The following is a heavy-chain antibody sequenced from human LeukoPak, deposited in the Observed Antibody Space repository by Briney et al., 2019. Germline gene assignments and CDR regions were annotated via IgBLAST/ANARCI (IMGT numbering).Heavy chain of an antibody. V-gene: IGHV1-2*06. CDR3: ARGSYGSGSYNPLKFDY. J-gene: IGHJ4*02. CDR1: GYTFTSYY. CDR2: INPTGGST. D-gene: IGHD3-10*01. Sequence: ASVKVSCKASGYTFTSYYMHWVRQAPGQGLEWMGLINPTGGSTGYAQKFQGRVTMTRDTSISTAYMELSRLRSDDTAVYYCARGSYGSGSYNPLKFDYWGQGTLVTVSS.